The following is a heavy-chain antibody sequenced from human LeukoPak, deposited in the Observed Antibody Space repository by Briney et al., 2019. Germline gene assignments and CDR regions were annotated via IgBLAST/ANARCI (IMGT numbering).Heavy chain of an antibody. CDR3: ARDRVVGHGWALDM. D-gene: IGHD6-19*01. Sequence: GGSLRLSCAASGFTFSSYWMSWVRQAPGKGLEWVANIKQDGSEKYYVDSVKGRFTISRDNAKNSLYLQMNSLRAEDTAVYYCARDRVVGHGWALDMWGQGTMVIVS. CDR2: IKQDGSEK. V-gene: IGHV3-7*03. J-gene: IGHJ3*02. CDR1: GFTFSSYW.